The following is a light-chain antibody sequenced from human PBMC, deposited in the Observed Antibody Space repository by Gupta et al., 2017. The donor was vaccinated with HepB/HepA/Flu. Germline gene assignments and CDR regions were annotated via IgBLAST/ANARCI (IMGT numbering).Light chain of an antibody. CDR3: SSYTTISTRI. J-gene: IGLJ2*01. CDR2: DVD. V-gene: IGLV2-14*03. Sequence: QSALTQPASVSGSPGQSITSSCTGTSSDIGAYNYVSWFQQHPGQVPKLMIYDVDNRPSGVSNRFSGSKSGNTASLTISGLQTEDEADYYCSSYTTISTRIFGGGTRLTVL. CDR1: SSDIGAYNY.